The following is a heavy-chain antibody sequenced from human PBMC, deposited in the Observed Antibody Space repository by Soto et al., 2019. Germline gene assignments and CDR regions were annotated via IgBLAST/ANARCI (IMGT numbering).Heavy chain of an antibody. CDR1: GGSFSGYY. J-gene: IGHJ3*02. D-gene: IGHD2-21*02. V-gene: IGHV4-34*01. Sequence: QVQLQQWGAGLLKPSETLSLTCAVYGGSFSGYYWSWIRQPPGKGLEWIGEINHSGSTNYNPSLKSRVTISVDTSKNQFSLKLSSVTAADPAVYYCAITVVTRPEDAFDIWGQGTMVTVSS. CDR2: INHSGST. CDR3: AITVVTRPEDAFDI.